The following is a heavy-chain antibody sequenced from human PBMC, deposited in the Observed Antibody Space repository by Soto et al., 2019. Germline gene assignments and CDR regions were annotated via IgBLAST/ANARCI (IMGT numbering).Heavy chain of an antibody. CDR1: GYTFTGYY. CDR3: ARESDIVVVPAATLFDY. Sequence: GASVKVSCKASGYTFTGYYMHWVRQAPGQGLEWMGWINPNSGGTNYAQKFQGRVTMTRDTSISTAYMELSRLRSDDTAVYYCARESDIVVVPAATLFDYWGQGTLVTVSS. V-gene: IGHV1-2*02. D-gene: IGHD2-2*01. J-gene: IGHJ4*02. CDR2: INPNSGGT.